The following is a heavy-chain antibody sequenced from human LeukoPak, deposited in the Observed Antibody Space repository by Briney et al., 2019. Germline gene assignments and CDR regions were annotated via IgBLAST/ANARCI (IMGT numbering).Heavy chain of an antibody. D-gene: IGHD3-10*01. CDR2: INWNGGST. CDR1: GFTFDDYG. J-gene: IGHJ4*02. Sequence: GGSLRLSCAASGFTFDDYGMSWVRQAPGKGLEWVSGINWNGGSTGYADSVKGRFTISRDNAKNSLYLQMNSLRAEDTAVYYCAKDFSITMVRGIDYWGQGTLVTVSS. V-gene: IGHV3-20*04. CDR3: AKDFSITMVRGIDY.